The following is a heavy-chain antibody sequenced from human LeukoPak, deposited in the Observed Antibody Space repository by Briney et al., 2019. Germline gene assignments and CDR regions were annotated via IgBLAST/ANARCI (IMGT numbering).Heavy chain of an antibody. Sequence: SVKVSCKASGGTFSSYAISWVRQAPGQGLEWMGGIIPIFGTANYAQKFQGRVTITADESTSIAYMELSSLRSEDTAVYYCARVGCSSTSCYSYYYYYYGMDVWGQGTTVTVSS. J-gene: IGHJ6*02. CDR3: ARVGCSSTSCYSYYYYYYGMDV. CDR1: GGTFSSYA. V-gene: IGHV1-69*13. D-gene: IGHD2-2*02. CDR2: IIPIFGTA.